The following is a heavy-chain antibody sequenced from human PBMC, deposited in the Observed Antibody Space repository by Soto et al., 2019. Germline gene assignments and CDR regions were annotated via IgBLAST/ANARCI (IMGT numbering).Heavy chain of an antibody. V-gene: IGHV4-59*01. CDR2: IHNGERT. D-gene: IGHD4-17*01. CDR3: SYGDSPGPIDH. J-gene: IGHJ4*02. Sequence: SETLSLTCSVSGASISSCYWSWFRQAPGKGLEYIGYIHNGERTNYNPSLESRVTISADTSKNQFSLRLSSVTAADTAMYYCSYGDSPGPIDHWGQGTLATVSS. CDR1: GASISSCY.